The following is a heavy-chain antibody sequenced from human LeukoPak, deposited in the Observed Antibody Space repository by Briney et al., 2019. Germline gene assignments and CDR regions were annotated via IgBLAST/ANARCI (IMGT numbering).Heavy chain of an antibody. CDR1: GFSRSTSGVG. CDR2: IYWDDDK. Sequence: SGPTLLNPTQTLTLTCTFSGFSRSTSGVGVGWIRQPPGKALEWLALIYWDDDKTYSPSLKSRLTITKHTSKNQVDLTMTNREPVHTATYYCARRRTARDFHHWFDPWRRGTLLRVSS. V-gene: IGHV2-5*02. CDR3: ARRRTARDFHHWFDP. D-gene: IGHD2-2*01. J-gene: IGHJ5*02.